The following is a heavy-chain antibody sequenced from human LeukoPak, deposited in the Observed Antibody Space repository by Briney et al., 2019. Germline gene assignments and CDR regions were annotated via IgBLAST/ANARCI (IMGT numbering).Heavy chain of an antibody. D-gene: IGHD3-22*01. J-gene: IGHJ6*03. Sequence: GGSLRLSCAASGFTFSSYGMHWVRQAPGKGLEWVAVLWYDGSNKYYADSVKGRFTISRDNSKNTLYLQMNSLRAEDTAVYYCAKETYYYDSSVYYYYMDVWGKGTTVTVSS. V-gene: IGHV3-33*06. CDR3: AKETYYYDSSVYYYYMDV. CDR2: LWYDGSNK. CDR1: GFTFSSYG.